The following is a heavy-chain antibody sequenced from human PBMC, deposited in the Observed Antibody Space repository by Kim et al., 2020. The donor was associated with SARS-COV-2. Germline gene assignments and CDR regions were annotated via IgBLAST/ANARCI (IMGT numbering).Heavy chain of an antibody. Sequence: GGSLRLSCAASGFTFSSYAMSWVRQAPGKGLEWVSAISGSGGSTYYADSVKGRFTISSDNSKNTLYLQMNSLRAEDTAVYYCAKAHYDFWSGYSAGDYYYGMHVWGTGTTVTVSS. CDR2: ISGSGGST. V-gene: IGHV3-23*01. D-gene: IGHD3-3*01. J-gene: IGHJ6*04. CDR3: AKAHYDFWSGYSAGDYYYGMHV. CDR1: GFTFSSYA.